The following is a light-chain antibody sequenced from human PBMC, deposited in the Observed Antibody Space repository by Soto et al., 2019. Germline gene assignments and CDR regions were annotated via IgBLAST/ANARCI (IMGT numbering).Light chain of an antibody. V-gene: IGKV3-15*01. Sequence: EMVMTQSPVTLSGSPGERATLSCRASQSVTTSYLAWYQQKPGQAPRLLIFGASTRAAGIPARFSGSGSGTEFTLSISSLQSEDFAVYYCQQYNNWPFITFGQGTRLEIK. CDR2: GAS. CDR1: QSVTTSY. J-gene: IGKJ5*01. CDR3: QQYNNWPFIT.